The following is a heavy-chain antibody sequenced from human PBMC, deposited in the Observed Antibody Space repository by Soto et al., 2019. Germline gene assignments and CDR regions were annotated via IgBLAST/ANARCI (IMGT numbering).Heavy chain of an antibody. J-gene: IGHJ4*02. CDR2: INHSGST. V-gene: IGHV4-34*01. CDR3: ARAGPTYSSGWRGYYFDY. D-gene: IGHD6-19*01. Sequence: QVQLQQWGAGLLKPSETLSLTCAVYGGSFSGYYWSWIRQPPGKGLEWIGEINHSGSTNYNPSLKSRVTISVDTSKNQFSLKLSSVTAADTAMYYCARAGPTYSSGWRGYYFDYWGQGTLVTVSS. CDR1: GGSFSGYY.